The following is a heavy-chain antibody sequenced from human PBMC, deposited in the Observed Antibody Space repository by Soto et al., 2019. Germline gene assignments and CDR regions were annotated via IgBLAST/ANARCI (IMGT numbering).Heavy chain of an antibody. CDR3: AKDLGIQIWFKATIQKADY. Sequence: GGSLRLSCAASGFTFISNAMSWVRQAPGKGLEWVSGISGSGGTTYYADSVKGRFTISRDNSKNTLYLQMNSLRAEDTAVYYCAKDLGIQIWFKATIQKADYSGPGPLVTVSS. J-gene: IGHJ4*02. V-gene: IGHV3-23*01. D-gene: IGHD5-18*01. CDR2: ISGSGGTT. CDR1: GFTFISNA.